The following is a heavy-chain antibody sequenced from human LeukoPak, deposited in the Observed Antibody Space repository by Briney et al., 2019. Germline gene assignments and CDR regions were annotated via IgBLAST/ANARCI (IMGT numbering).Heavy chain of an antibody. CDR1: GYTFTDYY. V-gene: IGHV1-2*02. CDR2: INPNGGGS. D-gene: IGHD3-10*01. Sequence: ASVKVSFKASGYTFTDYYMHWVRQAPGQGLEWMGWINPNGGGSNYAQKFQGRVTMTRDTSISTAYMELSRLTSDDTAVYYCARWYGSGRNWFDPWGQGTLVTVSS. CDR3: ARWYGSGRNWFDP. J-gene: IGHJ5*02.